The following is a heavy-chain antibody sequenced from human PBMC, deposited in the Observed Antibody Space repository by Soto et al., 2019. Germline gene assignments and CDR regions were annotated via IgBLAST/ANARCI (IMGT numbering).Heavy chain of an antibody. CDR2: IYYSGST. J-gene: IGHJ5*02. CDR1: GGSISSYY. Sequence: SETLSLPCTGSGGSISSYYWSWIRQPPGKGLEWIGYIYYSGSTNYNPSLKSRVTISVDTSKNQFSLKLSSVTAADTAVYYCARGERSSVPWGQRTLGTGS. CDR3: ARGERSSVP. V-gene: IGHV4-59*08. D-gene: IGHD6-6*01.